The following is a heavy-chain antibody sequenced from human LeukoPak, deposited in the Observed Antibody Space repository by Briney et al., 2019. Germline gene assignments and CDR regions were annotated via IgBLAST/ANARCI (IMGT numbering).Heavy chain of an antibody. CDR3: ARLTAHLPYYYGMDV. Sequence: SETLSLTCAVYGGSFSGYYWSWIRQPPGKGLEWIGEINHSGSTNYNPSLKSRVTISVDTSKNQFSLKLSSVTAADTAVYYRARLTAHLPYYYGMDVWGQGTMVTVSS. V-gene: IGHV4-34*01. CDR2: INHSGST. J-gene: IGHJ6*02. D-gene: IGHD4/OR15-4a*01. CDR1: GGSFSGYY.